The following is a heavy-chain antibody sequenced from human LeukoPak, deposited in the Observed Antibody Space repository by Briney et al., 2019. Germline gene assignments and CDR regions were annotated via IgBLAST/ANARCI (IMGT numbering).Heavy chain of an antibody. CDR2: IYYSGST. CDR3: ARDRDDDPNSSWYRSGLNWFDP. D-gene: IGHD6-13*01. CDR1: GGSISSYY. Sequence: SETLSLTCTVSGGSISSYYWSWIRQPPGKGLEWIGYIYYSGSTYYNPSLKSRVTISVDTPKNQFSLKLSSVTAADTAVYYCARDRDDDPNSSWYRSGLNWFDPWGQGTLVTVSS. V-gene: IGHV4-59*12. J-gene: IGHJ5*02.